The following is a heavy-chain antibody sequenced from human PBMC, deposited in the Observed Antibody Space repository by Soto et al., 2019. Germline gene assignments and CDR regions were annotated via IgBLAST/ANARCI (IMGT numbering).Heavy chain of an antibody. CDR3: ARGQQLVPDY. V-gene: IGHV3-21*01. CDR2: ISSSSSYI. J-gene: IGHJ4*02. CDR1: GFTFSSYS. D-gene: IGHD6-13*01. Sequence: GGSLRLSCAASGFTFSSYSMNWVRQAPGKGLEWVSSISSSSSYIYYADSVKGRFTISRDNAKNSLYLQMNSLRAEETAVYYCARGQQLVPDYWGQGTLVTVSS.